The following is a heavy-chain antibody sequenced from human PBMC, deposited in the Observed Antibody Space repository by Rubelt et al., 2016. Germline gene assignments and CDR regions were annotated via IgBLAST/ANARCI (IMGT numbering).Heavy chain of an antibody. V-gene: IGHV1-3*01. D-gene: IGHD5-18*01. CDR2: INAGNGNT. Sequence: QVQLVQSGAVVKKPGASVKVSCKASGYTFTSYAMHWVRQAPGQRLEWMGWINAGNGNTKYSQKFQGRVTITRDTSASTAYMGRSSLRSEDTAVYYCARSKDTAMVTDADWYFDLWGRGTLVTVSS. CDR1: GYTFTSYA. J-gene: IGHJ2*01. CDR3: ARSKDTAMVTDADWYFDL.